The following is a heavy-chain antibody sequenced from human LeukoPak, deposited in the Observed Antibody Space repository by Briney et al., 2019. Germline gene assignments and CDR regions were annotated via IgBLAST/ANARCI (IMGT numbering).Heavy chain of an antibody. D-gene: IGHD2-15*01. CDR3: ARGYCSGGSCYRFDY. CDR1: GFTFSSYW. V-gene: IGHV3-74*01. CDR2: INSDGSST. J-gene: IGHJ4*02. Sequence: GGSLRLSWAASGFTFSSYWMHWVRQAPGKGLVWVSRINSDGSSTSYADSVKGRFTISRDNAKNTLYLQMNSLRAEDTAVYYCARGYCSGGSCYRFDYWGQGTLVTVSS.